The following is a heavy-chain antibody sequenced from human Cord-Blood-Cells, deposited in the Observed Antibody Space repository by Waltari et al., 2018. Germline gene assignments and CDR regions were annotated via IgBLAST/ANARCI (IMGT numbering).Heavy chain of an antibody. CDR3: ARVWLGIAGGVFDY. CDR1: GYTFTGYY. J-gene: IGHJ4*02. Sequence: QVQLVQSGAEVKKPAASVKVSCKASGYTFTGYYLHWGRQAPGQGLEWMGLINPNRGGTNYAQKFQGRVTMTRDTSISTAYMELSRLRSDDTAVYYCARVWLGIAGGVFDYWGQGTLVTVSS. V-gene: IGHV1-2*02. D-gene: IGHD3-16*01. CDR2: INPNRGGT.